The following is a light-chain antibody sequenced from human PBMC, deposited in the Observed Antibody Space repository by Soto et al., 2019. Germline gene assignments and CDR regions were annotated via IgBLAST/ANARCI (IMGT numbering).Light chain of an antibody. Sequence: QSVLTQPPSASGSPGQSVTIPCAGTSTDVGEYNYVSWYQQHPGKVHKLIIFEVNKRPSGVPDRFSGSKSGDTASLTVSGLQAEDEADYYCSSFVGAPVIFGGGTKLTVL. CDR2: EVN. J-gene: IGLJ2*01. CDR3: SSFVGAPVI. CDR1: STDVGEYNY. V-gene: IGLV2-8*01.